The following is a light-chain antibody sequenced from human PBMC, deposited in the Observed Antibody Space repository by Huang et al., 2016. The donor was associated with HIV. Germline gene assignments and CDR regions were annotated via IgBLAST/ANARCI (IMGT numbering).Light chain of an antibody. J-gene: IGKJ3*01. CDR3: QQYYSTPRT. CDR1: HNILQYSNGKNY. CDR2: WAS. Sequence: IVLTQSPGSLSVSLGARATINCKSRHNILQYSNGKNYLAWYQQKPGQPPKLLIFWASSRESGVPDRFSGSGSGTDFTLTITNLRAEDVAVYYCQQYYSTPRTFGPGTKVELK. V-gene: IGKV4-1*01.